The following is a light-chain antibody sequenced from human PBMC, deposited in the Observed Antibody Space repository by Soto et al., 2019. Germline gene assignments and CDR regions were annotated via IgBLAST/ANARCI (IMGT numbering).Light chain of an antibody. CDR3: QHLKSYPIS. V-gene: IGKV1-9*01. Sequence: DIQLTQSPSFLSASVGDRVTITCRACQGISSYLAWYQQKPGKAPKLLIYGASTLQRGVSSRFSDSGSGTEFTLTISSLQPEDFATYYCQHLKSYPISFGQGTRLVIK. CDR2: GAS. J-gene: IGKJ5*01. CDR1: QGISSY.